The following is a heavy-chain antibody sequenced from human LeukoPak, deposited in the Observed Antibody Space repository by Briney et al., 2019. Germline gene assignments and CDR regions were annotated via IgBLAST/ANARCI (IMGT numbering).Heavy chain of an antibody. CDR1: GFTFSSYA. CDR3: AKVCSSGSSETDY. J-gene: IGHJ4*02. CDR2: ISGSGGST. Sequence: PGGSLRLSCAASGFTFSSYAMSWVRQAPGKGLEWVSAISGSGGSTYYADSVKGRFTVSRDNSKNMLYLQVNSLRAEDTAVYYCAKVCSSGSSETDYWGQGTLVTVSS. D-gene: IGHD6-19*01. V-gene: IGHV3-23*01.